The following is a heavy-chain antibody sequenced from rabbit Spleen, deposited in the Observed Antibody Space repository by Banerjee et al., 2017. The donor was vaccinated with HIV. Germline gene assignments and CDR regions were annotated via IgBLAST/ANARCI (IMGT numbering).Heavy chain of an antibody. D-gene: IGHD1-1*01. J-gene: IGHJ4*01. CDR2: IYPGTDTGND. CDR3: ARNAGYNINDL. V-gene: IGHV1S45*01. CDR1: GFSFSSYAY. Sequence: QEQLEESGGGLVQPEGSLTLTCTASGFSFSSYAYLCWVRQAPGKGLEWIGSIYPGTDTGNDYYANWAKGRFTISKTSSTTVTLQMTSLTAADTATYFCARNAGYNINDLWGPGTLVTVS.